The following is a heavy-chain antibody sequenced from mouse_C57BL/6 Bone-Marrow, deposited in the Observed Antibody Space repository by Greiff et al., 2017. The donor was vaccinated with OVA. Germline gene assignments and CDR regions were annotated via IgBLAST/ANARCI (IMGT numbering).Heavy chain of an antibody. CDR1: GYAFTNYL. Sequence: VQLQQSGAELVRPGTSVKVSCKASGYAFTNYLIEWVKQRPGQGLEWIGVINPGSGGTNYNEKFKGKATLTADKSSSTAYMQLSSLTSDDSAVYFCARPSWVAYWGQGTLVTVSA. CDR2: INPGSGGT. CDR3: ARPSWVAY. V-gene: IGHV1-54*01. J-gene: IGHJ3*01.